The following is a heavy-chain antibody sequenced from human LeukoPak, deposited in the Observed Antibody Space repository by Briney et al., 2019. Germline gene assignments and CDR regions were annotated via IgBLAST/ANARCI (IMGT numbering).Heavy chain of an antibody. J-gene: IGHJ4*02. Sequence: SETLSLTCTVSGGSIGSYYWSWIRQPPGKGLEWIGEIYHSGSTNYNPSLKSRVTISVDKSKNQFSLKLSSVTAADTAVYYCARVLAAADRGGVDYWGQGTLVTVSS. D-gene: IGHD6-13*01. CDR3: ARVLAAADRGGVDY. CDR2: IYHSGST. CDR1: GGSIGSYY. V-gene: IGHV4-59*12.